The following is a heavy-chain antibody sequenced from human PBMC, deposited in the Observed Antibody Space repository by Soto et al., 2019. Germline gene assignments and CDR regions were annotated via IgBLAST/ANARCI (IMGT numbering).Heavy chain of an antibody. Sequence: ASGKLSCKTSGYTFMTYGISWVRQAPGQGLEWMGWVSAYDGSTAYAQKFQGRVTMTTDKATSTAYMELTSLRSDDTAVYFCARDPWAGTTRFDYWGQGPLVTVSS. CDR3: ARDPWAGTTRFDY. D-gene: IGHD1-1*01. J-gene: IGHJ4*02. CDR2: VSAYDGST. V-gene: IGHV1-18*01. CDR1: GYTFMTYG.